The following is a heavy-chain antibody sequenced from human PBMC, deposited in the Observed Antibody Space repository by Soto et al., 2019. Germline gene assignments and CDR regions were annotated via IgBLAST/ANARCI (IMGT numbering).Heavy chain of an antibody. CDR3: ARVQGSRNYYYGMDV. V-gene: IGHV5-51*01. CDR1: GYSFPNFW. Sequence: PGESLKISCKGSGYSFPNFWIGWVRRMPGKGLEWMGIIYPGDSDTRYGPSFQGQVTISADKSITTAYLQWNRLKASDTAMYYCARVQGSRNYYYGMDVWGQGTTVTVSS. J-gene: IGHJ6*02. CDR2: IYPGDSDT. D-gene: IGHD1-1*01.